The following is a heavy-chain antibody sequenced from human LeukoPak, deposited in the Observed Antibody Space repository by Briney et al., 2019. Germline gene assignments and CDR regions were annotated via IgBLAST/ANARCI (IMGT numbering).Heavy chain of an antibody. CDR3: AKDFDYGDYVTHYYFDY. V-gene: IGHV3-23*01. D-gene: IGHD4-17*01. J-gene: IGHJ4*02. Sequence: GRSLRLSCAASGFTFDDYAMHWVRQAPGKGLEWVSAISGSGGSTYYADSVKGRFTISRDNSKNTLYLQMNSLRAEDTAVYYCAKDFDYGDYVTHYYFDYWGQGTLVTVSS. CDR1: GFTFDDYA. CDR2: ISGSGGST.